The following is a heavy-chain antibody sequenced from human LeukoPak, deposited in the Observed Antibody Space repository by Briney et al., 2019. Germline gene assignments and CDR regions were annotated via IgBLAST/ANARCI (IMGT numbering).Heavy chain of an antibody. V-gene: IGHV3-21*01. CDR1: GFTFSSYS. CDR3: ARDSRRRDYDFWSGYYTTYFDY. CDR2: ISSSSSYI. D-gene: IGHD3-3*01. J-gene: IGHJ4*02. Sequence: PGGSLRLSCAASGFTFSSYSMNWVRQAPGKGLEWVSSISSSSSYIYYAGSVKGRFTISRDNAKNSLYLQMNSLRAEDTAVYYCARDSRRRDYDFWSGYYTTYFDYWGQGTLVTVSS.